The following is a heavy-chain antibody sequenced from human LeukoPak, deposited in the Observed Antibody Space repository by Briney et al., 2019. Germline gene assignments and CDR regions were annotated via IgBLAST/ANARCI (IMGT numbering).Heavy chain of an antibody. Sequence: PGGSLRLSCAASGFTFSSYGMHWVRQAPGKGLEWVANIKQDGSEKYYVDSVKGRFTISRDNAKNSLYLQMNSLRAEDTAVYYCASLFRYYYDSSGFPPEAFDIWGQGTMVTVSS. CDR2: IKQDGSEK. J-gene: IGHJ3*02. V-gene: IGHV3-7*01. CDR1: GFTFSSYG. D-gene: IGHD3-22*01. CDR3: ASLFRYYYDSSGFPPEAFDI.